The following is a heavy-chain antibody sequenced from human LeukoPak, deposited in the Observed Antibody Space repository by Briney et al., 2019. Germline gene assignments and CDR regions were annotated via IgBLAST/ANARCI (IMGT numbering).Heavy chain of an antibody. J-gene: IGHJ4*02. D-gene: IGHD3-22*01. CDR3: ASRLYDSSGYYGVNYFDY. Sequence: GGSLRLSCAASGFTVSSNYMSWVRQAPGKGLEWVSVIYSGGSTYYADSVKGRFTISRDNSKNTLYLQMNSLRAEDTAVYYCASRLYDSSGYYGVNYFDYWGQGTLVTVSS. V-gene: IGHV3-66*01. CDR2: IYSGGST. CDR1: GFTVSSNY.